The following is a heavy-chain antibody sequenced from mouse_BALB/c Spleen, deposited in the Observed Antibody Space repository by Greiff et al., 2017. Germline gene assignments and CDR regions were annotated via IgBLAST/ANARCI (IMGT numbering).Heavy chain of an antibody. J-gene: IGHJ2*01. CDR3: ARNLRYDGPFDY. CDR1: GFSLTSYG. D-gene: IGHD2-14*01. V-gene: IGHV2-2*02. Sequence: QVQLQQSGPGLVQPSQSLSITCTVSGFSLTSYGVHWVRQSPGKGLEWLGVIWSGGSTDYNAAFISRLSISKDNSKSQVFFKMNSLQANDTAIYYCARNLRYDGPFDYWGQGTTLTVSS. CDR2: IWSGGST.